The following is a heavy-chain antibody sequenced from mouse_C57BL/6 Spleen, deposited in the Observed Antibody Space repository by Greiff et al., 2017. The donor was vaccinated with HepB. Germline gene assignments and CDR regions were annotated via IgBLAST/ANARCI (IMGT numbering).Heavy chain of an antibody. Sequence: QVQLQQSGPGLLQSSQTLSLTCSFSGFSLSTSGMGVSWIRQPPGKGLEWLAHLYWDDDKRYNPSLKSRLTISKDTSRNQLFLKITSVNTADTATYYCALLGPTAVRYFDVWGTGTTVTVSS. CDR3: ALLGPTAVRYFDV. CDR2: LYWDDDK. D-gene: IGHD1-2*01. J-gene: IGHJ1*03. CDR1: GFSLSTSGMG. V-gene: IGHV8-12*01.